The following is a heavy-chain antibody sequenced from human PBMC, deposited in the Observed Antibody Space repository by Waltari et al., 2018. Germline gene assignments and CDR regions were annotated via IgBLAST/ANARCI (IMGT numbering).Heavy chain of an antibody. CDR3: ARALSWTYSSSWPHYYYGMDV. Sequence: QVQLVQSGAEVKKPGASVKVSCKASGYTFTSYDINWVRQATGQGLEWMGWMNPNSGNTGYAQKFQGRVTMTRNTSISTAYMELSSLRSEDTAVYYCARALSWTYSSSWPHYYYGMDVWGQGTTVTVSS. CDR2: MNPNSGNT. CDR1: GYTFTSYD. J-gene: IGHJ6*02. D-gene: IGHD6-13*01. V-gene: IGHV1-8*01.